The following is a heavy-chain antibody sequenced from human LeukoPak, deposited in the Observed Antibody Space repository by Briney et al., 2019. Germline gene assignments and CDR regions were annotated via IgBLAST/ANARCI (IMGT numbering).Heavy chain of an antibody. Sequence: GESLKISSKASGYSFSSYWIGWVREMPGKGLEWVGIIGPSDSETRYTPSYQRQATISVDNPLTTAHLQWNSLKASDTAMYYCARQTAKGRSGDYWGQGTMVTVSS. CDR2: IGPSDSET. CDR1: GYSFSSYW. J-gene: IGHJ4*02. CDR3: ARQTAKGRSGDY. D-gene: IGHD7-27*01. V-gene: IGHV5-51*01.